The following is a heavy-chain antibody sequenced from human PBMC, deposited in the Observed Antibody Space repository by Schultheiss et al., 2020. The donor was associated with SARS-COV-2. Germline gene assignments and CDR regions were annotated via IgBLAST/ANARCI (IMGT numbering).Heavy chain of an antibody. CDR3: TRGLGVADY. Sequence: SETLSLTCAVYGGSFSGYDWSWIRQPPGKGLEWIGSIYHSGSTYYNPSLKSRVTISVDKSKNQFSLKLTSVTAADTAVYYCTRGLGVADYWGQGTLVTVSS. CDR1: GGSFSGYD. J-gene: IGHJ4*02. CDR2: IYHSGST. V-gene: IGHV4-34*01. D-gene: IGHD1-26*01.